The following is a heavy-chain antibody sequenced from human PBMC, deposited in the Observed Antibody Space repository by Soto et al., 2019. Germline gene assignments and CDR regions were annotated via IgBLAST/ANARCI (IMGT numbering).Heavy chain of an antibody. Sequence: GGSLRLSCAASGFTFSSYGMHWVRQAPGKGLEWVAVIWYDGSNKYYADSVKGRFTISRDNSKNTLYLQMNSLRAEDTAVYYCARDSAQYYYGSGSYTAAFDYWGQGTLVTVSS. J-gene: IGHJ4*02. V-gene: IGHV3-33*01. CDR2: IWYDGSNK. D-gene: IGHD3-10*01. CDR3: ARDSAQYYYGSGSYTAAFDY. CDR1: GFTFSSYG.